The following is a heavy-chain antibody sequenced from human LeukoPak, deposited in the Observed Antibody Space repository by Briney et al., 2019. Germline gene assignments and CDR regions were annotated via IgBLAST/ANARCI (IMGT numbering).Heavy chain of an antibody. D-gene: IGHD2-15*01. Sequence: SKTLSLTCTVSGGSISSPDYYWSWIRQPPGTGLEWIGYIYYSGSTYYNPSLKSRVTMSIDTSKNHFSLKLSSVTAADTAVYFCARVGYCSGGSCRFSYFDYWGQGSLVTVSS. CDR1: GGSISSPDYY. J-gene: IGHJ4*02. V-gene: IGHV4-30-4*01. CDR2: IYYSGST. CDR3: ARVGYCSGGSCRFSYFDY.